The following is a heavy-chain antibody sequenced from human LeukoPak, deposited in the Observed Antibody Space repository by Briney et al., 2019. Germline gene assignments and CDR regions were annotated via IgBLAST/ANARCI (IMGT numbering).Heavy chain of an antibody. CDR2: ISYDGSNK. CDR1: GFTFSSYA. CDR3: ARDRKFRVATISVDY. D-gene: IGHD5-24*01. J-gene: IGHJ4*02. Sequence: GGSLRLSCAASGFTFSSYAMHWVRQAPGKGLEWVAVISYDGSNKYYADSVRGRFTISRDNSKDTLFLQMNSLRSDDTAVYYCARDRKFRVATISVDYWGQGTLVTVSS. V-gene: IGHV3-30*04.